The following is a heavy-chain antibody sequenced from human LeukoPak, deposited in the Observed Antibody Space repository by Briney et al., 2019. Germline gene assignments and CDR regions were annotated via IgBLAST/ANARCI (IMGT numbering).Heavy chain of an antibody. CDR1: GYTFTSYD. CDR3: ARELRENGVFDI. Sequence: ASVKVSCKASGYTFTSYDINWVRQATGQGLEWMGWMNPNSGNTGYAQKFQGRVTITRNTSISTAYMELSSLRSEDTAVYYCARELRENGVFDIWGQGTMVTVSS. J-gene: IGHJ3*02. V-gene: IGHV1-8*03. D-gene: IGHD2-15*01. CDR2: MNPNSGNT.